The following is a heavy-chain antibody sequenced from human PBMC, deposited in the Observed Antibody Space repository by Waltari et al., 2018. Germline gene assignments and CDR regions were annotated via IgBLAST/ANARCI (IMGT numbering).Heavy chain of an antibody. V-gene: IGHV3-21*01. CDR3: ARAPSRSSTDY. D-gene: IGHD2-2*01. J-gene: IGHJ4*02. CDR2: ISSSSSYI. CDR1: GSTFRSYP. Sequence: EVQLVESGGGLVKPGGSLRLSCAASGSTFRSYPMIWVRQAPGKGLEWVSSISSSSSYIYYADSVKGRFTISRDNAKNSLYLQMNSLRAEDTAVYYCARAPSRSSTDYWGQGTLVTVSS.